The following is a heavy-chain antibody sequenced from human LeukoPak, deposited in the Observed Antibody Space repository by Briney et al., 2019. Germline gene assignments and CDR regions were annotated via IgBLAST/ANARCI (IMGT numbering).Heavy chain of an antibody. Sequence: SETLSLTCTVSGGSISSGGYYWSWIRQHPGKGLEWIGYIYYSGSTYYNPSLKSRVTISVDTSKNQFSLKLSSVTAADTAVYYCAGEVNGAMGREPYYYYGMDVWGQGTTVTVSS. CDR2: IYYSGST. V-gene: IGHV4-31*03. J-gene: IGHJ6*02. CDR3: AGEVNGAMGREPYYYYGMDV. CDR1: GGSISSGGYY. D-gene: IGHD5-18*01.